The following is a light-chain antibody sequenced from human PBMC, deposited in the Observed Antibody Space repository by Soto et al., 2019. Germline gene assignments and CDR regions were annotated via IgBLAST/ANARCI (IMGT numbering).Light chain of an antibody. CDR1: QSVSKW. CDR3: HQYKTYIT. V-gene: IGKV1-5*01. J-gene: IGKJ2*01. Sequence: DIQMTQSPSTLSASVGDRVTITCRASQSVSKWLAWYQQKPGRAPKLLIYDVSRLETGGPSRFSDSGSVTEFTLTISGLQPDDFATYCCHQYKTYITFGPGTKLEIK. CDR2: DVS.